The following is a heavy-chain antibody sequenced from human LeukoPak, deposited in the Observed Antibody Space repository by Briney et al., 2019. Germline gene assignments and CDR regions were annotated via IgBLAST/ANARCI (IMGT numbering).Heavy chain of an antibody. D-gene: IGHD3-22*01. CDR2: ISGSGGSA. Sequence: PGGSLRLSCAASGFTFSSYAMSWVRQAPGKGLEWVSVISGSGGSAYYADSVKGRFTISRDNSKNTLYLQMNSLRAEDTAVYYCAKDRWIVVVPSYWGQGTLVTVSS. V-gene: IGHV3-23*01. CDR1: GFTFSSYA. J-gene: IGHJ4*02. CDR3: AKDRWIVVVPSY.